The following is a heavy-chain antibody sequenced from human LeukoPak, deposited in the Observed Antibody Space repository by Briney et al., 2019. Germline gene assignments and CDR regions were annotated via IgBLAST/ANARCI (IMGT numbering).Heavy chain of an antibody. J-gene: IGHJ4*02. V-gene: IGHV3-15*01. Sequence: GGSLRLSCAASGFTFSNAWMSWVRQAPGKGLEWVGRIKSKTDGGTTDYAAPVKGRFTISRDDSKNTLYLQMNSLKTEDTAVYYCTTAIGYCSGGICSFDYWGQGTLVTVSS. CDR1: GFTFSNAW. CDR3: TTAIGYCSGGICSFDY. CDR2: IKSKTDGGTT. D-gene: IGHD2-15*01.